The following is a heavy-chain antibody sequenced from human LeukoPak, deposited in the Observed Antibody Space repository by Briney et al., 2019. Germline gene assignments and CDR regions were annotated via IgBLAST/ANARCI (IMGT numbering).Heavy chain of an antibody. CDR2: IYPGDSDT. D-gene: IGHD1-1*01. V-gene: IGHV5-51*01. CDR1: VYSFTNYW. J-gene: IGHJ2*01. Sequence: GESLKISCTGSVYSFTNYWIGWVRQMPGKGLEWMGIIYPGDSDTRYSPSFQGQVTISADKSINTAYLQWSSLKASDTAMYYCARKPPSTTGFYWYFDLWGRGTLVTVSS. CDR3: ARKPPSTTGFYWYFDL.